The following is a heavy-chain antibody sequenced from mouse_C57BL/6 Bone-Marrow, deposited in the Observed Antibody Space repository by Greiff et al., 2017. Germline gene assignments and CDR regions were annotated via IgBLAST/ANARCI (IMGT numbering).Heavy chain of an antibody. J-gene: IGHJ4*01. CDR3: ASYYGSSYAMDY. V-gene: IGHV1-7*01. D-gene: IGHD1-1*01. Sequence: QVQLKESGAELAKPGASVKMSCKASGYTFTSYWLHWVKQRPGQGLEWIGYINPSTGYTEYNQRFKDKAPLTADKSSSTAYMQLISQTSADTAVYYCASYYGSSYAMDYWGQGTSVTVSS. CDR2: INPSTGYT. CDR1: GYTFTSYW.